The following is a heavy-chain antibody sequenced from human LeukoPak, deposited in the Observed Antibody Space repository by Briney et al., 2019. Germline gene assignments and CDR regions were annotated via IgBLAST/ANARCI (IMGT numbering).Heavy chain of an antibody. CDR2: INPSGGST. D-gene: IGHD5-24*01. J-gene: IGHJ4*02. V-gene: IGHV1-46*01. CDR3: ARDRKARVEMATQLDY. Sequence: ASVKVSCKASGYTFTSYYMHWVRQAPGQGLEWMGIINPSGGSTSYAQKFQCRVTMTRDTTTSTVYMELSSLRSEDTAVYYCARDRKARVEMATQLDYWGQGTLVTVSS. CDR1: GYTFTSYY.